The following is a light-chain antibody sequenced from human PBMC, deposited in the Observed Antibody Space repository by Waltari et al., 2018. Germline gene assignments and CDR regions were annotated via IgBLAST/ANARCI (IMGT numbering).Light chain of an antibody. CDR3: QSYDSSLSGVL. Sequence: QSVLTQPPSVSGAPGQRITISCTGTSSNIGAGYDVHWYLQLPGTAPKLLILGNNNRPSGVPDRFSASMSDTSAALAITGLQAEDEADYYCQSYDSSLSGVLFGGGTKLTVL. J-gene: IGLJ2*01. V-gene: IGLV1-40*01. CDR1: SSNIGAGYD. CDR2: GNN.